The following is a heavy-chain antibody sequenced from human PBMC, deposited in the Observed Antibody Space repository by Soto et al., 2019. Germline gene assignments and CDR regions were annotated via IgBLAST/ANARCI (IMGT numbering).Heavy chain of an antibody. CDR2: VNGDGSTT. V-gene: IGHV3-74*01. J-gene: IGHJ4*02. CDR1: SFTFSIYW. CDR3: ARSSIDTYGRVFDY. D-gene: IGHD4-17*01. Sequence: PGGSLRLSCAASSFTFSIYWMHLVRQAPGKGLVWVSHVNGDGSTTDYADSVKGRFTISRDNAKNTLYLQMNSLRAEDTAVYYCARSSIDTYGRVFDYWGQGTLVTVSS.